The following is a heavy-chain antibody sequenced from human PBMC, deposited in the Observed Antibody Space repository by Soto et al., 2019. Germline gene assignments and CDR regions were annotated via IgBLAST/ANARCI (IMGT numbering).Heavy chain of an antibody. CDR1: GASITYY. V-gene: IGHV4-39*01. CDR2: IGTMYYSGTT. CDR3: VRHPRADCSSSSCYTMAWFDP. J-gene: IGHJ5*02. D-gene: IGHD2-2*02. Sequence: PSETLSVTCTVSGASITYYWGWIRQPPGKGLEWIGSIGTMYYSGTTYYNPSLKGRVTMSVDTSKNQFSLKLSSVTAADTAVYYCVRHPRADCSSSSCYTMAWFDPWGHGTLVTVSS.